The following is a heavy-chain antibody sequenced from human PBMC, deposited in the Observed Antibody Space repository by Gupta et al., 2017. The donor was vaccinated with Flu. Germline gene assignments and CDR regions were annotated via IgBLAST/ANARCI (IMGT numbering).Heavy chain of an antibody. CDR1: GVSMSSGAYF. CDR2: IYLSGDT. CDR3: AREDTIAYYFDN. J-gene: IGHJ4*01. D-gene: IGHD2/OR15-2a*01. V-gene: IGHV4-61*02. Sequence: QVQLQESGPGLVKPSQTLSLTCSVSGVSMSSGAYFWAWIRQPAGKGLEWIGRIYLSGDTNFNPSLKSRATLSIDTSKNEFSLKLRSVSAADTAVYFCAREDTIAYYFDNWGHGALVTVSS.